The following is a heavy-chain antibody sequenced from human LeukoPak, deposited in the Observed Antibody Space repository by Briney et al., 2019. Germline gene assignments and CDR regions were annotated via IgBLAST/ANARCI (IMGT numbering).Heavy chain of an antibody. CDR2: ISAYNGNT. Sequence: ASVKVSCKASGYTFTSYGISWVRQAPGQGLEWMGWISAYNGNTNYAQKLQGRVTMTTDTSTSTAYMELRSLRSDDTAVYYCARDDITMIVVARQLDAFDIWGQGTMVTVSS. CDR3: ARDDITMIVVARQLDAFDI. V-gene: IGHV1-18*01. D-gene: IGHD3-22*01. CDR1: GYTFTSYG. J-gene: IGHJ3*02.